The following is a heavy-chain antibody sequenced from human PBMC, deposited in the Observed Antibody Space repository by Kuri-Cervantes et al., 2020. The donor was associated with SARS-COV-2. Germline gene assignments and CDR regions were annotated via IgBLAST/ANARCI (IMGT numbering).Heavy chain of an antibody. J-gene: IGHJ4*02. Sequence: SETLSLTCAVYGGSFSGYYWSWIRQPPGKGLEWIGEINHSGSTNYNPSLKSRVTISVDTSKNQFSLKLSSVTAADTAVYYCARNLGAGDGYNRGFDYWGQGTLVTVSS. D-gene: IGHD5-24*01. CDR2: INHSGST. V-gene: IGHV4-34*01. CDR3: ARNLGAGDGYNRGFDY. CDR1: GGSFSGYY.